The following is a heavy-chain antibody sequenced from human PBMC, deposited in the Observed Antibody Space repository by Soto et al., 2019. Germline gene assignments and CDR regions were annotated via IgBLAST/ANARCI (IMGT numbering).Heavy chain of an antibody. D-gene: IGHD3-10*01. CDR3: AKNTYYYGPGVYYYYGMDV. CDR1: GYTFTGYY. V-gene: IGHV1-2*04. CDR2: INPNSGGT. J-gene: IGHJ6*02. Sequence: ASVKVSCKASGYTFTGYYMHWVRQAPGQGLEWMGWINPNSGGTNYAQKFQGWVTMTRDTSISTAYMELSSLRSEDTAVYYCAKNTYYYGPGVYYYYGMDVWGQGTTVTVSS.